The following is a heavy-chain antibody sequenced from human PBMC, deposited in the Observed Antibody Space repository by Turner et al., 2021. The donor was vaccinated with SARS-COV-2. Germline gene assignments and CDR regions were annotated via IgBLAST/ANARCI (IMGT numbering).Heavy chain of an antibody. CDR3: AKAETYSSGWSGGRSYYYYYMDV. V-gene: IGHV3-30*18. D-gene: IGHD6-19*01. CDR1: GFTFSSYG. CDR2: ISYDGSNK. Sequence: QVQLVESGGGVVPPGRSLRLSCAASGFTFSSYGMHWVRQAPGKGLEWVAVISYDGSNKYYADSVKGRFTISRDNSKNTLYLQMNSLRAEDTAVYYCAKAETYSSGWSGGRSYYYYYMDVWGKGTTVTVSS. J-gene: IGHJ6*03.